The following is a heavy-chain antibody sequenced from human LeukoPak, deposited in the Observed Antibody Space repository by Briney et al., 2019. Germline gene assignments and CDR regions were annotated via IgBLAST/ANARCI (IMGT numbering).Heavy chain of an antibody. CDR3: ARYSGYESYNWFGP. V-gene: IGHV4-34*01. D-gene: IGHD5-12*01. Sequence: SETLSLTCAVYGGSFSGYYWTWIRQPPGNWLEWIGEINHSGSTNYNPSLKSRVTISVDTSKNQFSLKMSSVTAADTAVYYCARYSGYESYNWFGPWGQGTLVTVSS. CDR1: GGSFSGYY. CDR2: INHSGST. J-gene: IGHJ5*02.